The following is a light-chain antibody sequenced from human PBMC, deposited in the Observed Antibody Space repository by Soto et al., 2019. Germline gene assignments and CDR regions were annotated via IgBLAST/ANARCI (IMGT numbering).Light chain of an antibody. V-gene: IGKV3-11*01. CDR3: QQRNSWPPIT. Sequence: EIVLTQSPVTLSLSPGERATLSCRASQSVRTYLAWYQVKPGQAPRLLIYDASSRASGVPARLSGSGSGTDFPLTISSLEPEDFALYYCQQRNSWPPITFGQGTRLEIK. J-gene: IGKJ5*01. CDR1: QSVRTY. CDR2: DAS.